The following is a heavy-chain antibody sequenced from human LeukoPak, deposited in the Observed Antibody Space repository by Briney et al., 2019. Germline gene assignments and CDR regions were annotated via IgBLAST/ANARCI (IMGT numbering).Heavy chain of an antibody. CDR2: INPNSGGT. CDR1: GYTFTGYY. Sequence: GASVKVSCKASGYTFTGYYMHWVRQAPGQGREWMGWINPNSGGTNYAQKLQGRVTMTRNTSISTAYMELSRLRSDDTAVYYCANTYCSSTSCRNYAFDIWGQGTMVTVSS. V-gene: IGHV1-2*02. J-gene: IGHJ3*02. CDR3: ANTYCSSTSCRNYAFDI. D-gene: IGHD2-2*01.